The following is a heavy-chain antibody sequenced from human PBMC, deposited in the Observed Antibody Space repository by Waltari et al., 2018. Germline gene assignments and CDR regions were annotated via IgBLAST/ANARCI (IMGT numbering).Heavy chain of an antibody. D-gene: IGHD2-2*01. Sequence: QVQLQESGPGLVKPSETLSLSCAVSGYSISSGYYWGWIRQPPGKGLEWIGSIYHSGSTYYNPSLKSRVTISVDTSKNQFSLKLSSVTAADTAVYYCARRHGVVVPAVGNWFDPWGQGTLVTVSS. V-gene: IGHV4-38-2*01. CDR2: IYHSGST. CDR1: GYSISSGYY. J-gene: IGHJ5*02. CDR3: ARRHGVVVPAVGNWFDP.